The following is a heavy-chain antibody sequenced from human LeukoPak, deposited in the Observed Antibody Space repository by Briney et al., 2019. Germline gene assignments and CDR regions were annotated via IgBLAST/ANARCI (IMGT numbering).Heavy chain of an antibody. CDR3: ATIASGSYYLGY. CDR1: GGSFSGYY. V-gene: IGHV4-34*01. J-gene: IGHJ4*02. Sequence: PSETLSLTCAVYGGSFSGYYWSWIRQPPGKGLEWIGEINHSGSTNYNASLKSRVTISVDSSKNQFSLKLSSVTAADTAVYYCATIASGSYYLGYWGQGTLVTVSS. CDR2: INHSGST. D-gene: IGHD1-26*01.